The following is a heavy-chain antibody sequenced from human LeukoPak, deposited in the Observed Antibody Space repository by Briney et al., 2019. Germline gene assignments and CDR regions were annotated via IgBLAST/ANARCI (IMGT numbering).Heavy chain of an antibody. CDR1: GYTFTSYD. CDR2: MNPNSGNT. CDR3: ARGLFFFMYQLLSGMRGRDAFDI. D-gene: IGHD2-2*01. Sequence: ASVKVSCKASGYTFTSYDINWVRQATGQGLEWMGWMNPNSGNTGYAQKFQGRVTMTRNTSISTAYMELSSLRSEDTAVYYCARGLFFFMYQLLSGMRGRDAFDIWGQGTMVTVSS. J-gene: IGHJ3*02. V-gene: IGHV1-8*01.